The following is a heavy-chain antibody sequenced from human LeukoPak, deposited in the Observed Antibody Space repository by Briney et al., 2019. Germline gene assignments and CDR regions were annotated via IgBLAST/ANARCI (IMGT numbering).Heavy chain of an antibody. CDR3: ARVSTRTPPDTAIVTDYYYYMDV. Sequence: GGSLRLSCAASGFTFSSYGMHWVRQAPGKGLEWVAVIWYDGSNKYYADSVKGRFTISRDNSKNTLYLQMNSLRAEDTAVYYCARVSTRTPPDTAIVTDYYYYMDVWGKGTTVTVSS. D-gene: IGHD5-18*01. J-gene: IGHJ6*03. CDR1: GFTFSSYG. CDR2: IWYDGSNK. V-gene: IGHV3-33*01.